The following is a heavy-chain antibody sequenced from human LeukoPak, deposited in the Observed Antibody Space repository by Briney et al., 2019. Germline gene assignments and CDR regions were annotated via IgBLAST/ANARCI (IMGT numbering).Heavy chain of an antibody. CDR3: AGCKYLEGWFDP. V-gene: IGHV4-61*05. Sequence: PSETLSLTCTVSGGSISSSSYYWGWIRQPPGKGLEWIGYIYNSGNTNYNPSLKSRVTISVDTSKNQFSLKLSSVTAADTAVYYCAGCKYLEGWFDPWGQGTLVTVSS. CDR2: IYNSGNT. J-gene: IGHJ5*02. D-gene: IGHD2-2*02. CDR1: GGSISSSSYY.